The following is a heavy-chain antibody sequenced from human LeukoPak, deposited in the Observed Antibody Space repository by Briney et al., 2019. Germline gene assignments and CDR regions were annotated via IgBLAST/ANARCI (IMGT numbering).Heavy chain of an antibody. CDR1: GGSISSYY. Sequence: SETLSLTCTVSGGSISSYYWSWIRQPPGKGLEWIGYIYYSGSTNYNPSLKSRVTISVDTSKNQFSLKLSSVTAADTAVYYCASSIPVEMEGGAXDIWGQGTMVTVSS. D-gene: IGHD5-24*01. CDR2: IYYSGST. CDR3: ASSIPVEMEGGAXDI. V-gene: IGHV4-59*01. J-gene: IGHJ3*02.